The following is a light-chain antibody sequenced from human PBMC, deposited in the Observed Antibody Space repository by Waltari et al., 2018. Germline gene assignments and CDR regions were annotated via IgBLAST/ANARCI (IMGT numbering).Light chain of an antibody. CDR3: SSFTSSTTGI. V-gene: IGLV2-14*03. Sequence: SALTQPDSVSGSPGQSITISCSGISSDSGGYNYVSWYQQHPGEAPKVIIYDVTNRPSGVSYRFSGSKSGSSASLTISGLQPEDEADYYCSSFTSSTTGIFGGGTKLTVL. CDR2: DVT. J-gene: IGLJ2*01. CDR1: SSDSGGYNY.